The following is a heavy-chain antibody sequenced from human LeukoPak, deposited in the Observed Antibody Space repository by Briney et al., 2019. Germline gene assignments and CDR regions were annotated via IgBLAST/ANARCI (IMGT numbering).Heavy chain of an antibody. D-gene: IGHD3-10*01. CDR2: TKSKTDGGTT. J-gene: IGHJ4*02. V-gene: IGHV3-15*01. CDR1: GFTFSNAW. Sequence: GGSLRLSCAASGFTFSNAWMSWVRQAPGKGLEWVGRTKSKTDGGTTDYAAPVKGRFTISRDGSKNTLYLQMNSLKTEDTAVYYCTTDQLYYYGSGSYYAYYFDYWGQGTLVTVSS. CDR3: TTDQLYYYGSGSYYAYYFDY.